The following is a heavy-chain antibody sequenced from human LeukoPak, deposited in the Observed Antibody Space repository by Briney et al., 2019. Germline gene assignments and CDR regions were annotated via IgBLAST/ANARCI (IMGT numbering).Heavy chain of an antibody. D-gene: IGHD3-3*01. J-gene: IGHJ5*02. Sequence: GGSLRLSCSGAGFTFRDSAFHWVRRAPGKGLEWVAVISDDGTKRFYADSVKGRFTIFRDNSKDTLYLHMKNLRPEDSAVYYCARESGFMMVGEINADNWFDPWGQGTPVTVSS. CDR2: ISDDGTKR. V-gene: IGHV3-30*04. CDR3: ARESGFMMVGEINADNWFDP. CDR1: GFTFRDSA.